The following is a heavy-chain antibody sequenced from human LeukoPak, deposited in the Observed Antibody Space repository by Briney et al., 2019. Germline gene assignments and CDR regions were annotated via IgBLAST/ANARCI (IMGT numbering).Heavy chain of an antibody. J-gene: IGHJ6*03. CDR2: IIPIFGTA. CDR3: ARARLDYGGYVDYYYMDV. CDR1: GGTFSIYA. Sequence: SVKVSCTASGGTFSIYAISWVRQAPGQGLEWMGGIIPIFGTANYAQKFQGRVTITADKSTSTAYMELSSLRSEDTAVYYCARARLDYGGYVDYYYMDVWGKGTTVTVSS. V-gene: IGHV1-69*06. D-gene: IGHD4-17*01.